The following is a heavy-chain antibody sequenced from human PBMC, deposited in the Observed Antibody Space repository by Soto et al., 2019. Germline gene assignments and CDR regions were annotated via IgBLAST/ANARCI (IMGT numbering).Heavy chain of an antibody. CDR1: GYTFTSYD. CDR2: MNPNSGNT. Sequence: ASVKVSCKASGYTFTSYDINWVRQATGQGLEWMGWMNPNSGNTGYAQKFQGRVTMTRNTSISTAYMELSSLRSEDTAVYYCAREQPERLREYSGYESHYYYYYMDVWGKGTTVTVSS. J-gene: IGHJ6*03. V-gene: IGHV1-8*01. D-gene: IGHD5-12*01. CDR3: AREQPERLREYSGYESHYYYYYMDV.